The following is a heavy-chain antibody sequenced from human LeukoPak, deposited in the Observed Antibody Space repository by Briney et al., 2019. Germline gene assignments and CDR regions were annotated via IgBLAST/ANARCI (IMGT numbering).Heavy chain of an antibody. Sequence: PSETLSLTCAVSGYSISSGYYWGWIRQPPGKGLEWIGSIYHSGSTYYNPSLKSRVTISVDTSKNQFSLKLSSVTAADTAVYYCARTQYYDFWSGYYGFRQTDAFDIWGQGTMVTVSS. V-gene: IGHV4-38-2*01. J-gene: IGHJ3*02. D-gene: IGHD3-3*01. CDR2: IYHSGST. CDR1: GYSISSGYY. CDR3: ARTQYYDFWSGYYGFRQTDAFDI.